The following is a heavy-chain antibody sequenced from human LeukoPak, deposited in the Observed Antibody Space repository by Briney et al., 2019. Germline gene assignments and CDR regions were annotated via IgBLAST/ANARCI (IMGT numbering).Heavy chain of an antibody. V-gene: IGHV1-69*13. CDR2: IIPIFGTA. CDR1: GGTFSSYA. D-gene: IGHD3-9*01. J-gene: IGHJ6*04. Sequence: SVKVSCKASGGTFSSYAISWVRQAPGQGLEWMGGIIPIFGTANYAQKFQGRVTITADESTSAAYMELSSLRSEDTAVYYCARATYYDILTGYYPPYYYYGMDVWGKGTTVTVSS. CDR3: ARATYYDILTGYYPPYYYYGMDV.